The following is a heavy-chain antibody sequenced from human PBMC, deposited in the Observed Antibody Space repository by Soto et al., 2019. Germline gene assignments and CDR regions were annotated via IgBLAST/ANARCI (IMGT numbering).Heavy chain of an antibody. V-gene: IGHV4-61*01. CDR2: IYYSGST. CDR1: GGCLRSGIYY. J-gene: IGHJ6*02. CDR3: ARDGYMGGSDYYYHYAMEF. Sequence: ETLPLPCTVSGGCLRSGIYYWSWIRQPPGKGLEWIGYIYYSGSTNYNPYLKSRVTISVDTSKNQFSLKLSSVTAADTAVYYCARDGYMGGSDYYYHYAMEFWGRGTTGIVSS. D-gene: IGHD1-1*01.